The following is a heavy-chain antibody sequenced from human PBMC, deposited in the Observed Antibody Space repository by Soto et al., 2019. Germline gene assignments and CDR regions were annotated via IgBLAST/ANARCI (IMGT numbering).Heavy chain of an antibody. Sequence: ASVQVCCKASGYTFTSYGISWVRQAPGQGLEWMGWISAYNGNTNYAQKLQGRVTMTTDTSTSTAYMELRSLRSDDTAVYYCARDIMTMVRGVIISNNWFDPRGQRTLVTVSS. V-gene: IGHV1-18*04. J-gene: IGHJ5*02. CDR3: ARDIMTMVRGVIISNNWFDP. D-gene: IGHD3-10*01. CDR1: GYTFTSYG. CDR2: ISAYNGNT.